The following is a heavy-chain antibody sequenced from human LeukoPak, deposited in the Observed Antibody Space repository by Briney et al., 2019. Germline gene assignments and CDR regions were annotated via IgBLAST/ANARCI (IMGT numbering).Heavy chain of an antibody. V-gene: IGHV3-30*02. CDR2: IRYDGSNK. Sequence: GGSLRLSCAASGFTFSSYGMHWVRQAPGKGLEWVAFIRYDGSNKYYADSVKGRFTISRDNAKNSLYLQMNSLRAEDTAVYYCARDTYSSSSFDYWGQGTLVTVSS. CDR1: GFTFSSYG. D-gene: IGHD6-6*01. J-gene: IGHJ4*02. CDR3: ARDTYSSSSFDY.